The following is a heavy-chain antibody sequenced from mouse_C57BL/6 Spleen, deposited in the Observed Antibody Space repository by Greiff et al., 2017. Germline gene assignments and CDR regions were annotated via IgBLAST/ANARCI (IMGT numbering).Heavy chain of an antibody. D-gene: IGHD2-4*01. J-gene: IGHJ2*01. CDR2: IYPGSGST. CDR1: GYTFTSYW. CDR3: ARREDYSEGFDY. Sequence: QVQLQQPGAELVKPGASVKMSCKASGYTFTSYWITWVKQRPGQGLEWIGYIYPGSGSTNYNEKFKSKATLTVDTSSSTAYMQLSSLTSEDSAVYYCARREDYSEGFDYWGQGTTLTVSS. V-gene: IGHV1-55*01.